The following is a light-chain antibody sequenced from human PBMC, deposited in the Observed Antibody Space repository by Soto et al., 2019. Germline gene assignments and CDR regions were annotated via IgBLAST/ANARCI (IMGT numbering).Light chain of an antibody. CDR2: GDN. J-gene: IGLJ1*01. V-gene: IGLV1-40*01. CDR3: QSYDISLHNYV. Sequence: QSVLTQPPSVSRAPGQRVSISCTGSTSNIGAPYDVHWYQHLPGTAPKLLIYGDNNRPSGVPDRFAGTKSGTSASLAITRLPAEDEADYYCQSYDISLHNYVFGTGTKVTVL. CDR1: TSNIGAPYD.